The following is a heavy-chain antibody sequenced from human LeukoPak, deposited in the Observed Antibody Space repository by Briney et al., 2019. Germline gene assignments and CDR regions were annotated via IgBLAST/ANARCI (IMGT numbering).Heavy chain of an antibody. D-gene: IGHD2-2*02. Sequence: GASVKVSCKASGYTFTSYAISWVRQAPGQGLEWMGGIIPIFGTANYAQKFQGRVAITADKSTSTAYMELSSLRSEDTAVYYCARDFADCSSTSCYSHYYYYMDVWGKGTTVTVSS. CDR3: ARDFADCSSTSCYSHYYYYMDV. V-gene: IGHV1-69*06. CDR2: IIPIFGTA. J-gene: IGHJ6*03. CDR1: GYTFTSYA.